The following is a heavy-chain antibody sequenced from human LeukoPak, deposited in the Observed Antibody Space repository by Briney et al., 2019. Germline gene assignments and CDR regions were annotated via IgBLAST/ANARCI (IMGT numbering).Heavy chain of an antibody. D-gene: IGHD5/OR15-5a*01. V-gene: IGHV1-2*02. Sequence: ASVKVSCKASGYTFTGYYMHWVRQAPGQGLEWMGWINPNSGGTNYAQKFQGRVTMTRDTSISTAYMELSRLRSDDTAVYYCARGSGSVTRGAFDIWGQGTMVTVSS. CDR2: INPNSGGT. J-gene: IGHJ3*02. CDR1: GYTFTGYY. CDR3: ARGSGSVTRGAFDI.